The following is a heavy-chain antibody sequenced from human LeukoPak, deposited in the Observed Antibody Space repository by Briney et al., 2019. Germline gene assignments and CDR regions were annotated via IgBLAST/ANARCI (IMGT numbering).Heavy chain of an antibody. CDR2: MNPNSGNT. Sequence: ASVKVSCKASGYTFTSYDINWVRQATGQGPEWMGWMNPNSGNTGYAQKFQGRVTMTRDMSTSTVYMELSSLRSEDTAVYYCARVDGADYWGQGTLVTVSS. CDR1: GYTFTSYD. CDR3: ARVDGADY. V-gene: IGHV1-8*01. J-gene: IGHJ4*02. D-gene: IGHD5-24*01.